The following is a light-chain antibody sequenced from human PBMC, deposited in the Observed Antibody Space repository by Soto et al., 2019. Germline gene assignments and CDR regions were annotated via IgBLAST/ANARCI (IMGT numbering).Light chain of an antibody. J-gene: IGKJ1*01. CDR2: QAS. CDR1: QSIIRW. CDR3: HQYNSYRWT. Sequence: DIQMTQSPSTLSASVGDRVTITCRASQSIIRWLAWYQQKPGKAPKLLIYQASSLESGVPSRFSGSASGTEFTLTISCLQPDDFATYYCHQYNSYRWTFGQGTKVEIK. V-gene: IGKV1-5*03.